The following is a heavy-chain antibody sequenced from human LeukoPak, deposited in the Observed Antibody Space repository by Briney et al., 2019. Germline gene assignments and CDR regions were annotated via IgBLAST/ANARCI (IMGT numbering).Heavy chain of an antibody. CDR2: INHSGST. D-gene: IGHD3-3*01. CDR3: ARAGRRYDFWSGAPGRHVAFDI. Sequence: SETLSLTCAVYGGSFSGYYWSWIRQPPGKGLEWIGEINHSGSTNYNPSLKSRVTISVDTSKNQFSLKLSSVTAADTAVYYCARAGRRYDFWSGAPGRHVAFDIWGQGTMVTVSS. J-gene: IGHJ3*02. CDR1: GGSFSGYY. V-gene: IGHV4-34*01.